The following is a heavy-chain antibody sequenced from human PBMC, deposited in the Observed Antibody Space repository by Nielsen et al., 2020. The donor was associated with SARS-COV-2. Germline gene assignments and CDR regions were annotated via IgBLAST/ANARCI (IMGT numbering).Heavy chain of an antibody. Sequence: GGSLRLSCAASGLIFSSYAMHWVRQAPGKGLEWVASIWHDGTSKYYADSVKGRFTISRDNAKNTLYLQMNSLRAEDTAVYYCASLQLASTWDHFDSWGQGTLVTVSS. CDR1: GLIFSSYA. CDR2: IWHDGTSK. V-gene: IGHV3-33*03. CDR3: ASLQLASTWDHFDS. J-gene: IGHJ4*02. D-gene: IGHD1-26*01.